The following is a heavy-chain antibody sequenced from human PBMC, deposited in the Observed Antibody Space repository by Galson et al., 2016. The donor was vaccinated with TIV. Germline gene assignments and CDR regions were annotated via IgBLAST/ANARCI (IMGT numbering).Heavy chain of an antibody. CDR3: AKMDSSGFDYVRRLDF. J-gene: IGHJ4*02. Sequence: SLRLSCAASGFTFSSFAVSWVRQAPGKGLEWVSGISAGGGRTNYADSVKGRFTISRDNPKNTLYLQMSSRRAEDTAVYFCAKMDSSGFDYVRRLDFWGQGTLATVSS. D-gene: IGHD3-22*01. CDR1: GFTFSSFA. V-gene: IGHV3-23*01. CDR2: ISAGGGRT.